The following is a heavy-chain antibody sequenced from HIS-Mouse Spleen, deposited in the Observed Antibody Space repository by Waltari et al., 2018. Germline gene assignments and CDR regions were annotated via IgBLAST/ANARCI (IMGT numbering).Heavy chain of an antibody. Sequence: QLQLQESGPGLVKPSETLSLTCTVSGGPISSSSYYWGWIRQPHGEGLEWVGSIYYSGSTYYTPSLKSRVTISVDTSKNQFSLKLSSVTAADTAVYYCARDTPSVAVTTGNDAFDIWGQGTMVTVSS. CDR1: GGPISSSSYY. J-gene: IGHJ3*02. CDR2: IYYSGST. CDR3: ARDTPSVAVTTGNDAFDI. V-gene: IGHV4-39*07. D-gene: IGHD4-17*01.